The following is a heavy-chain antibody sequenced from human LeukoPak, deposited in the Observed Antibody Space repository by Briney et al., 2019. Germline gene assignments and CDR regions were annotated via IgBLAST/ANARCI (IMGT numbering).Heavy chain of an antibody. CDR1: GFTFSSYS. D-gene: IGHD1-26*01. CDR3: ARFQSGSYYSDY. Sequence: GESLKISCAASGFTFSSYSMNWVRQAPGKGLEWVSSITFSSSYIYYADSVKGRFTISRDNAKNSLYLQMDSLRDEDTAVYFCARFQSGSYYSDYWGQGTLVTVSS. J-gene: IGHJ4*02. CDR2: ITFSSSYI. V-gene: IGHV3-21*01.